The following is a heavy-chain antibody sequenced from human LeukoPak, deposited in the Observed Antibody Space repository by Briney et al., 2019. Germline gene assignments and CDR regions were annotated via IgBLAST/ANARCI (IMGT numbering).Heavy chain of an antibody. CDR2: IKQDGSEK. CDR3: ARVSSLAVAGFFDH. J-gene: IGHJ4*02. V-gene: IGHV3-7*01. Sequence: GGSLRLSCAASGFTFSSYWMNWVRQAPGKGLEWVANIKQDGSEKDYVDPVKGRFTISRDNAKNSLYLQMNSLRAEDTAVYYCARVSSLAVAGFFDHWGQGILVTVSS. D-gene: IGHD6-19*01. CDR1: GFTFSSYW.